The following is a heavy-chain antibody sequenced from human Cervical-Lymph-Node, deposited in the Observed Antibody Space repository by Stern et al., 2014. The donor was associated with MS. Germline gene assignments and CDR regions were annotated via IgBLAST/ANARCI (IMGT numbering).Heavy chain of an antibody. CDR3: AREALAAGGLDY. Sequence: VQLLESGPGLVKPSETLSLTCTVSGCTISSYYLSWIRQPPGQGLEWIGYIYYSGSTNYNPSLKSRVTISVDTSKNQFSLKLSSVTAADTAVYYCAREALAAGGLDYWGQGTLVTVSS. CDR2: IYYSGST. J-gene: IGHJ4*02. D-gene: IGHD6-13*01. V-gene: IGHV4-59*01. CDR1: GCTISSYY.